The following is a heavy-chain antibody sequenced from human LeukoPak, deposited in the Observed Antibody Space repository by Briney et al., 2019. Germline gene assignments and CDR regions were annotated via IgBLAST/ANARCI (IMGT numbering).Heavy chain of an antibody. CDR3: ARERTAADFDY. CDR1: GGSFSGYY. D-gene: IGHD6-13*01. V-gene: IGHV4-34*01. J-gene: IGHJ4*02. CDR2: INHSGST. Sequence: SETLSLTCAVYGGSFSGYYWSWIRQPPGKGPEWIGEINHSGSTNYNPSLKSRVTISVDTSKNQFSLKLSSVTAADTAVYYCARERTAADFDYWGQGTLVTVSS.